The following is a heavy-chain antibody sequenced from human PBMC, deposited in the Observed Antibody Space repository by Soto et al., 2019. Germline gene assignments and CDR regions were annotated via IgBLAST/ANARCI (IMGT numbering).Heavy chain of an antibody. D-gene: IGHD3-10*01. CDR2: IYYSGST. CDR3: ARYYYGSGSSNWFDP. Sequence: SETLSLTCTVSGGSISSVGYYWIWILQHPGKGLEWIGYIYYSGSTYYNPSLKSRVTISVDTSKNQFSLKLSSVTAADTAVYYCARYYYGSGSSNWFDPWGQGNQVTVSS. CDR1: GGSISSVGYY. J-gene: IGHJ5*02. V-gene: IGHV4-31*03.